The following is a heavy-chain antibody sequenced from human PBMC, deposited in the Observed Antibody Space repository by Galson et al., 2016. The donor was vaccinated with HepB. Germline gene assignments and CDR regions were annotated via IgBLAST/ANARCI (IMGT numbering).Heavy chain of an antibody. CDR1: GLTFRDHA. V-gene: IGHV3-23*01. D-gene: IGHD1-14*01. J-gene: IGHJ4*02. CDR3: ANGIRPNDY. Sequence: SLRLSCAVSGLTFRDHAMSWVRQAPGQGLEWVSSISISGDTTNYADSLRGRFTISRDNSKNPLYLQMNSLRVEDTATYFCANGIRPNDYWGQGTLVIVSS. CDR2: ISISGDTT.